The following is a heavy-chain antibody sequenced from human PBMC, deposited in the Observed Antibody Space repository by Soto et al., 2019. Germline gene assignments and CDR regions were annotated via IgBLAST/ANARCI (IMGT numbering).Heavy chain of an antibody. CDR1: GFTVSSNY. V-gene: IGHV3-53*04. CDR3: ARALGPSYYYYYMDV. CDR2: IYSGGST. J-gene: IGHJ6*03. Sequence: GGSLSLSCAASGFTVSSNYMSWVRQAPGKGLEWVSVIYSGGSTYYADSVKGRFTISRHNSKNTLYLQMNSLRAEDTAVYYCARALGPSYYYYYMDVWGKGTTVTVSS.